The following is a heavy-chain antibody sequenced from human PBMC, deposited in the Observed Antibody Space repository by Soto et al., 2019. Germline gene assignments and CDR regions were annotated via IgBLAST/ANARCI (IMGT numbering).Heavy chain of an antibody. Sequence: GGSLRLSCAASGFIFSNYAMHWVRQAPGKGLEWVAVISYDGSNKHYADSVKGRFTISRDNSKNTLYLQMNSLRAEDTAVYNCARDYDNYYGSGTSGYWGQGTLVTVSS. V-gene: IGHV3-30-3*01. CDR3: ARDYDNYYGSGTSGY. D-gene: IGHD3-10*01. J-gene: IGHJ4*02. CDR2: ISYDGSNK. CDR1: GFIFSNYA.